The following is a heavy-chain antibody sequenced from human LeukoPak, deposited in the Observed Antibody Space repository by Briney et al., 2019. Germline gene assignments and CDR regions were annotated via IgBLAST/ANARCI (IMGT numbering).Heavy chain of an antibody. CDR1: GFTISNLY. V-gene: IGHV3-66*01. D-gene: IGHD5-18*01. Sequence: GGSLRLSCVASGFTISNLYMSWVRQAPGKGLEWVSVIYGGDGTYYGDSVKGRFTISRDTFKNTVYLQMNSLRVEDTAMYFCARDGEYSYGYGFDYWGQGIPVTVSS. CDR3: ARDGEYSYGYGFDY. CDR2: IYGGDGT. J-gene: IGHJ4*02.